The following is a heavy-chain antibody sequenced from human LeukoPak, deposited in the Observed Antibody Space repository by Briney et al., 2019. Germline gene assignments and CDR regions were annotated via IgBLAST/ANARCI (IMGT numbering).Heavy chain of an antibody. D-gene: IGHD5-12*01. CDR2: ISSTSSII. V-gene: IGHV3-48*04. CDR1: GFTFSSFA. CDR3: ARDPKGSGYEFDL. J-gene: IGHJ4*02. Sequence: GGSLRLSCVASGFTFSSFAMNWVRQAPGKGLDWVSFISSTSSIIHYADSVKGRFTISRDNAKNSLSLLMNNLRAEDTAVYFCARDPKGSGYEFDLWGQGTLVTISS.